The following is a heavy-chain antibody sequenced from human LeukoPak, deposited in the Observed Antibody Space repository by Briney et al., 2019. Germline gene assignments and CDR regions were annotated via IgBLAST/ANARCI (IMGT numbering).Heavy chain of an antibody. CDR1: GGSFSGYY. J-gene: IGHJ6*02. CDR3: ARGVGYYYGSGSYYYYYGMDV. CDR2: INHSGST. D-gene: IGHD3-10*01. V-gene: IGHV4-34*01. Sequence: SETLSLTCAVYGGSFSGYYWSWIRQPPGKGLEWIGEINHSGSTNYNPSLKSRVTISVDTSKNQFSLKLSSVTAADTAVYYCARGVGYYYGSGSYYYYYGMDVWGQGTTVTVSS.